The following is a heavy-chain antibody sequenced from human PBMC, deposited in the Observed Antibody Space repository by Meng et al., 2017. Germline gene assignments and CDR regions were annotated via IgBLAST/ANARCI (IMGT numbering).Heavy chain of an antibody. V-gene: IGHV4-34*01. CDR2: INHSGST. Sequence: QVQLQQWGAGLLKPSETLSLTCAVYGGSFIGDYWSWIRQPPGKGLEWIGEINHSGSTNYNPSIKSRVTISVDTSKNQFSLKLSSVTAADTAVYYCARRGIAARPFYYWGQGTLVTVSS. CDR3: ARRGIAARPFYY. CDR1: GGSFIGDY. D-gene: IGHD6-6*01. J-gene: IGHJ4*02.